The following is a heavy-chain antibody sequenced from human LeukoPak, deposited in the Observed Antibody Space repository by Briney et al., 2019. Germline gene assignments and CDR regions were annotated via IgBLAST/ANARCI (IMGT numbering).Heavy chain of an antibody. D-gene: IGHD2/OR15-2a*01. CDR2: ISSSSSHM. CDR3: AREFLAEEGALDY. Sequence: GGSLRLSCAGSGFTFSTYSMNWVRQAPGKGLEWVSYISSSSSHMFYADSVKGRFTISRDTAKNSLCLQMNILRDEDRAVYHCAREFLAEEGALDYWGRETWVTVSS. V-gene: IGHV3-48*02. CDR1: GFTFSTYS. J-gene: IGHJ4*02.